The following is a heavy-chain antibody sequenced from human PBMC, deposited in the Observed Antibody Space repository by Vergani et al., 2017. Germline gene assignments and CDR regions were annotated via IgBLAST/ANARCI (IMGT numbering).Heavy chain of an antibody. D-gene: IGHD2-2*01. Sequence: VQLQESGPGLVKPSETLALICDVFDFISNGHYWGWVRQAPGKGLEWVSFVSTGTKSQSYAESVKGRFTISRDSAKNSLYLQMDSLRAEDTAVYYCAXEYSSTSGRAFDFWGQGTKVTVSS. J-gene: IGHJ3*01. CDR1: DFISNGHY. CDR2: VSTGTKSQ. V-gene: IGHV3-69-1*02. CDR3: AXEYSSTSGRAFDF.